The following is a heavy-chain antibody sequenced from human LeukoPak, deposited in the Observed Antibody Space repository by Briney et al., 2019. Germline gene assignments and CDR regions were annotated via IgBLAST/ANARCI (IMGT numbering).Heavy chain of an antibody. CDR2: IRYDGSNK. D-gene: IGHD6-19*01. J-gene: IGHJ1*01. CDR1: GFTFSSYG. V-gene: IGHV3-30*02. Sequence: HAGGSLRLSCAASGFTFSSYGMHWVRQAPGKGLEWVAFIRYDGSNKYYADSVKGRFTISRDNSNNTLFLHLNSLRGEDTAVYYCTRNSGWYGLSWGQGTLVTVSS. CDR3: TRNSGWYGLS.